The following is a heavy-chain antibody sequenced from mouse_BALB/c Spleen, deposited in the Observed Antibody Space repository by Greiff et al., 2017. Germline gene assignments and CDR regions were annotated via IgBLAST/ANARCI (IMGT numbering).Heavy chain of an antibody. Sequence: EVKLMESGPGLVKPSQSLSLTCSVTGYSITSGYYWNWIRQFPGNKLEWMGYISYDGSNNYNPSLKNRISITRDTSKNQFFLKLNSVTTEDTATYYCARDDYESDWYFDGWGAGTTVTVSS. J-gene: IGHJ1*01. CDR3: ARDDYESDWYFDG. CDR1: GYSITSGYY. D-gene: IGHD2-4*01. V-gene: IGHV3-6*02. CDR2: ISYDGSN.